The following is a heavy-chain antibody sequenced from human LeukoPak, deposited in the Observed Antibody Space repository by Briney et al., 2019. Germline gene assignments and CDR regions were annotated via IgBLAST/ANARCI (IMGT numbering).Heavy chain of an antibody. V-gene: IGHV4-34*01. CDR2: INHSGST. CDR3: ARGQPTVENWFDP. Sequence: PSETLSLTCAVYGGSFSGYYWSWIRQPPGKGLEWIGEINHSGSTNYNPSLKSRVTISVDTSKNQLSLKLSSVTAADTAVYYCARGQPTVENWFDPWGQGTLVTVSS. J-gene: IGHJ5*02. CDR1: GGSFSGYY. D-gene: IGHD4-23*01.